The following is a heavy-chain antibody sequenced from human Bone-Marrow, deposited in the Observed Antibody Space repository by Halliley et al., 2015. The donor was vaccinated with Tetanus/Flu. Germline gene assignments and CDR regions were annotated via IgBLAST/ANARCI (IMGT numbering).Heavy chain of an antibody. CDR2: ISPSTGNK. V-gene: IGHV1-18*01. J-gene: IGHJ4*02. CDR3: ASGLHLDF. Sequence: PGQGLEWMGWISPSTGNKNYSPKFQGRVTMTTDTSTSTAYMDLRSLRSDDTAVYYCASGLHLDFWGQGTLVTVSS. D-gene: IGHD3-10*01.